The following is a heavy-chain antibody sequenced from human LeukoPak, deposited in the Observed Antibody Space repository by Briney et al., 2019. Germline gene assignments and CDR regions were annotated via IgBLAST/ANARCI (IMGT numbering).Heavy chain of an antibody. J-gene: IGHJ4*02. CDR3: ARGGSYGAYLDY. D-gene: IGHD1-26*01. CDR2: IYYNGNT. V-gene: IGHV4-59*01. Sequence: SETLSLTCTVSGASITNYYWSWLRQAPGKGLEWIGYIYYNGNTNTYNPSLKSRATISIYTSKKYFSLKLRSVTAADTAVYYCARGGSYGAYLDYWGQGTLVSVSS. CDR1: GASITNYY.